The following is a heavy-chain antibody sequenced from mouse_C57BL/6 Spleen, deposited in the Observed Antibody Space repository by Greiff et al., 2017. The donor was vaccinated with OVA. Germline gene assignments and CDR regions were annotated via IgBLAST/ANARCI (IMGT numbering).Heavy chain of an antibody. V-gene: IGHV5-9-1*02. CDR2: ISSGGDYI. CDR3: TRGFITTVVATDYAMDY. D-gene: IGHD1-1*01. J-gene: IGHJ4*01. Sequence: EVKLVESGEGLVKPGGSLKLSCAASGFTFSSYAMSWVRQTPEKRLEWVAYISSGGDYIYYADTVKGRFTISRDNARNTLYLQMSSLKSEDTAMYYCTRGFITTVVATDYAMDYWGQGTSVTVSS. CDR1: GFTFSSYA.